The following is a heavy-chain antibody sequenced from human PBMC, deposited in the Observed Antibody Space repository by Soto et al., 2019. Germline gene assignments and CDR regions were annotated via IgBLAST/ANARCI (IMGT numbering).Heavy chain of an antibody. CDR3: ARDSDSSSYDY. D-gene: IGHD6-6*01. V-gene: IGHV4-59*01. J-gene: IGHJ4*02. Sequence: SETLCLTCTVSGGSISSYYWSWIRQPPGKGLEWIGYIYYGGSTNYNPSLKSRVTISVDTSKNQFSLKLSSVTAADTAVYYCARDSDSSSYDYWGQGTLVTVSS. CDR1: GGSISSYY. CDR2: IYYGGST.